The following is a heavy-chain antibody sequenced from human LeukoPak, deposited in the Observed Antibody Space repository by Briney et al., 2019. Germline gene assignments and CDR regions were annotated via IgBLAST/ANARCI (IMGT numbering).Heavy chain of an antibody. CDR3: AKDPYYDSSGSYYFDY. J-gene: IGHJ4*02. V-gene: IGHV3-23*01. Sequence: PGGSLRLSCAASGFTFSSYAMSWVRQAPGRGLEWVSTISAGGGSTYYADSVKGRFTISRDNSKNTLYLQMNSLRVEDTAVYYCAKDPYYDSSGSYYFDYWGQGTLVTVSS. CDR2: ISAGGGST. D-gene: IGHD3-22*01. CDR1: GFTFSSYA.